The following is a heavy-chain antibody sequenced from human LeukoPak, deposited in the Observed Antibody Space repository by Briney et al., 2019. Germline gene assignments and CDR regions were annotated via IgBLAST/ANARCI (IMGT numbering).Heavy chain of an antibody. J-gene: IGHJ4*02. D-gene: IGHD3-22*01. CDR1: GFTFSSYG. CDR3: AGLAGSGYRDY. CDR2: ISSSSSTI. V-gene: IGHV3-48*01. Sequence: GGSLRLSCAASGFTFSSYGMNWVRQAPGKGLEWVSYISSSSSTIYYADSVKGRFTISRDNAKNSLYLQMNSLRAEDTAVYYCAGLAGSGYRDYWGQGTLVTASS.